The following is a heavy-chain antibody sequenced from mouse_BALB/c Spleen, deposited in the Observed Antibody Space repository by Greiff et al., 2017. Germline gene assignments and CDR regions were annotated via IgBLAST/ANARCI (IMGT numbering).Heavy chain of an antibody. J-gene: IGHJ1*01. Sequence: EVQRVESGGGLVKPGGSLKLSCAASGFTFSSYAMSWVRQSPEKRLEWVAEISSGGSYTYYPDTVTGRFTISRDNAKNTLYLEMSSLRSEDTAMYYCAREDYYGSSSYWYFDVWGAGTTVTVSS. CDR2: ISSGGSYT. V-gene: IGHV5-9-4*01. CDR1: GFTFSSYA. CDR3: AREDYYGSSSYWYFDV. D-gene: IGHD1-1*01.